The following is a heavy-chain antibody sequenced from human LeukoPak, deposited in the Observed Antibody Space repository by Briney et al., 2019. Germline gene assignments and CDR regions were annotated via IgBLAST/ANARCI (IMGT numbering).Heavy chain of an antibody. V-gene: IGHV3-23*01. CDR2: VSYTVDGP. Sequence: GGSPRLPCAASGFTFSNYAMTWVRQAPGKGLEWVSTVSYTVDGPYYADSVKGRFTISRDNSENTLYLQMNSLRAEDTAVYYCAKDFGSGYYRTTGALDYWGQGTLVTVSS. CDR1: GFTFSNYA. D-gene: IGHD3-22*01. J-gene: IGHJ4*02. CDR3: AKDFGSGYYRTTGALDY.